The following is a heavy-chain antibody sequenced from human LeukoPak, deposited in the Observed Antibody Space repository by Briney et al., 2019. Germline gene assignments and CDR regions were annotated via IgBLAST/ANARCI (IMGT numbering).Heavy chain of an antibody. CDR1: GGSFSGYY. CDR3: ARVRYCSSTSCYYLAYYYYYYYMDV. Sequence: PSETLSLTCAVYGGSFSGYYWSWIRQPPGKGLEWIGEINHSGSTNYNPSLKSRVTISVDTSKNQFSLKLSSVTAADTAVYYCARVRYCSSTSCYYLAYYYYYYYMDVWGKGTTVTISS. CDR2: INHSGST. J-gene: IGHJ6*03. V-gene: IGHV4-34*01. D-gene: IGHD2-2*01.